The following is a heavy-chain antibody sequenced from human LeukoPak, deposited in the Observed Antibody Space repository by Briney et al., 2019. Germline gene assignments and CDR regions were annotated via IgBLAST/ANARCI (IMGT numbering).Heavy chain of an antibody. CDR1: GGTFSSYA. D-gene: IGHD5-12*01. Sequence: SVKVSCKASGGTFSSYAISWVRQAPGQGLEWMGGIIPIFGTANYAQKFQGRVTITADESTSTAYMELSSLRSEDTAVYYCARAYSGYDFFDYWGQGTLVTVSS. CDR2: IIPIFGTA. CDR3: ARAYSGYDFFDY. V-gene: IGHV1-69*01. J-gene: IGHJ4*02.